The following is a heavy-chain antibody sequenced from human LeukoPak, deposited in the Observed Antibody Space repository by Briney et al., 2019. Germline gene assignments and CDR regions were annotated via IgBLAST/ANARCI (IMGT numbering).Heavy chain of an antibody. Sequence: SETLSLTCTVSGGSITSYYWSWIRQPAGKGLEWIGRIHTGGSTNYNPSLKSRVTMSVDTSKNQFSLKLTSVTATVTAMYYCASSFAVAGYYHGMDVWGQGTTVTVSS. D-gene: IGHD3-3*01. CDR1: GGSITSYY. J-gene: IGHJ6*02. V-gene: IGHV4-4*07. CDR2: IHTGGST. CDR3: ASSFAVAGYYHGMDV.